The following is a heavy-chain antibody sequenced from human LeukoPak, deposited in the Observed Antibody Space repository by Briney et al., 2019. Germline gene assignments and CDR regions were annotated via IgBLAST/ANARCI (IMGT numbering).Heavy chain of an antibody. D-gene: IGHD1-26*01. CDR1: GYTFTGYY. J-gene: IGHJ4*02. CDR2: INPNSGGT. CDR3: ARVGGMTKYTFDY. Sequence: ASVKVSCKASGYTFTGYYMHWVRQAPGQGLEWMGWINPNSGGTNYAQKFQGRVTMTRDTSISTAYMELSRLRSDDTAVYYCARVGGMTKYTFDYWAREPWSPSPQ. V-gene: IGHV1-2*02.